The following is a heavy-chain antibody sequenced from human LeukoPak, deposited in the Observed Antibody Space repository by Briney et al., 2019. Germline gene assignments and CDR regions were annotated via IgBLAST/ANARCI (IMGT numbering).Heavy chain of an antibody. V-gene: IGHV3-74*01. J-gene: IGHJ5*02. CDR1: GLTFGNYW. CDR3: ARGDSRGYYYTSGFDP. CDR2: INSDESST. Sequence: GGSLRLSCAASGLTFGNYWMHWFRQAPGKGLVWVSRINSDESSTVYADSVKGRFTISRDNAKNTLHLQMNSLRAEDTAVYYCARGDSRGYYYTSGFDPWGQGTLVTVPS. D-gene: IGHD3-22*01.